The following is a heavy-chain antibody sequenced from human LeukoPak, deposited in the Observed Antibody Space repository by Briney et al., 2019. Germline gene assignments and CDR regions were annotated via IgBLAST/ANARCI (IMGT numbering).Heavy chain of an antibody. CDR1: GFTFTNAW. Sequence: GGSLRLSCVGSGFTFTNAWMAWVRQTAGKGLEWVGRVKSKTDGGTTDYAAPVRGRFTISRDDSKNTVYLELNSLRTEDTAVYYCVFASSFWGQGTLVTVSS. V-gene: IGHV3-15*01. CDR3: VFASSF. J-gene: IGHJ4*02. D-gene: IGHD2-2*01. CDR2: VKSKTDGGTT.